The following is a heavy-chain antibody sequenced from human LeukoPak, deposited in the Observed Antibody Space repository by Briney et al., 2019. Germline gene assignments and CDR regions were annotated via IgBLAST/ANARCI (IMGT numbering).Heavy chain of an antibody. CDR1: GYTLTELS. CDR2: FDPEDGET. Sequence: RASVKVSCKVSGYTLTELSMHWVRQAPGKGLGWMGGFDPEDGETIYAQKFQGRVTMTEDTSTDTAYMELSSLRSEDTAVYYCATDVNSGSYYYFDYWGQGTLVPVSS. J-gene: IGHJ4*02. V-gene: IGHV1-24*01. CDR3: ATDVNSGSYYYFDY. D-gene: IGHD1-26*01.